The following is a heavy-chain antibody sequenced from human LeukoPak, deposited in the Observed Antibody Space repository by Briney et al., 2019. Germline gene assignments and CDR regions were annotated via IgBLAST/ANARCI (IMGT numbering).Heavy chain of an antibody. CDR2: INPNSGGT. CDR1: GYTFTGYY. D-gene: IGHD5-18*01. J-gene: IGHJ4*02. CDR3: AGRPDTAVVPIFDY. V-gene: IGHV1-2*02. Sequence: ASVTVSCTASGYTFTGYYVHWVRQAPGQGLDWMGWINPNSGGTNYAQKFQGRVTMTGDASISTAYMELNRLSSDDTAIYYCAGRPDTAVVPIFDYWGQGTLVTVSS.